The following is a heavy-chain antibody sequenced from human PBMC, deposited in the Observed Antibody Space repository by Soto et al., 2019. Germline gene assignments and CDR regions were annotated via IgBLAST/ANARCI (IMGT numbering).Heavy chain of an antibody. CDR1: EFTFSSFA. D-gene: IGHD6-19*01. J-gene: IGHJ3*02. Sequence: QVQLVESGGGVVQPGRSLRLSCAASEFTFSSFAMHWVRQAPGKGLEWVAVTSSDGSNKYYADSVKGRFTISRDNSKNTLYLQMNSLRADDTAVYYCAKKSGSSGRADAFDIWGQGTMVTVSA. V-gene: IGHV3-30-3*02. CDR3: AKKSGSSGRADAFDI. CDR2: TSSDGSNK.